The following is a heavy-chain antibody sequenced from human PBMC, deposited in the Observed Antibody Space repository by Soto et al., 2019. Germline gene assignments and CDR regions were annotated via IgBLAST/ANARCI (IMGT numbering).Heavy chain of an antibody. D-gene: IGHD4-17*01. V-gene: IGHV4-59*01. CDR2: IYYSGST. J-gene: IGHJ4*02. CDR1: GGSISSYY. CDR3: AREGPLRQYYFDY. Sequence: QVQLQESGPGLVKPSETLSLTCTVSGGSISSYYWSWIRQPPGKGLEWIGYIYYSGSTNYNPSLKSRVTISVDTSTNQSSLKLSSVTAADTAVYYCAREGPLRQYYFDYWGQGTLVTVSS.